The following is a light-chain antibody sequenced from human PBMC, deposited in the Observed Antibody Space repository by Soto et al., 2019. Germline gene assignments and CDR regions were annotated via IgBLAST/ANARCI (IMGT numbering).Light chain of an antibody. J-gene: IGKJ1*01. CDR3: QQYNNWLRG. Sequence: EIVMTQSPATLSVSPGERATLSCRASQSVSSNLAWYQQKPGQAPRLLIYGASTRATGIPARFSGSGSGTEFTLTVSILQSEDFAVYYCQQYNNWLRGFGQGTKVEIK. CDR2: GAS. CDR1: QSVSSN. V-gene: IGKV3-15*01.